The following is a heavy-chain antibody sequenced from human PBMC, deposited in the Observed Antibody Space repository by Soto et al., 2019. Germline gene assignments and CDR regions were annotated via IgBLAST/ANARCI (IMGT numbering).Heavy chain of an antibody. J-gene: IGHJ4*02. CDR1: GYTFTSYG. D-gene: IGHD1-26*01. CDR2: ISAYNGNT. V-gene: IGHV1-18*01. Sequence: QVQLVQSGAEVKKPGASVKVSCKASGYTFTSYGISWVRQAPGQGLEWMGWISAYNGNTNYAQKLQGRVTMTTDTSTSTANMELMSLRSDDSAVNYCARDLIVGATPPYYFDFWGQGTLVTVSS. CDR3: ARDLIVGATPPYYFDF.